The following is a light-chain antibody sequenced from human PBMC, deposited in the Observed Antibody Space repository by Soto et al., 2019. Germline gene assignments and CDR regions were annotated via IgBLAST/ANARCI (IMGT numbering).Light chain of an antibody. Sequence: EIVLTQSPGTLSLSPGERATLSCRASQRVTSSYLAWYQQKPGQAPRLLISGASSRATGIPDRFSGSGSGTDFTLTISRLEPEDFAVYYCQQYSTSRLTFGGGTKVEIK. V-gene: IGKV3-20*01. CDR2: GAS. J-gene: IGKJ4*01. CDR3: QQYSTSRLT. CDR1: QRVTSSY.